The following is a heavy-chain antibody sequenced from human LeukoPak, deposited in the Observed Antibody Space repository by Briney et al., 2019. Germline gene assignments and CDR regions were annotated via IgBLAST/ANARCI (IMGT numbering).Heavy chain of an antibody. CDR3: ARGQAMGYYFDY. Sequence: SETLSLTCAVYGGSFSGYYWSWIRQPPGKGLEWIGEINHSGSTNYNPSLKSRVTISVDTSKNQFSLKLSSVAAADTAVYYCARGQAMGYYFDYWGQGTLVTVSS. V-gene: IGHV4-34*01. CDR2: INHSGST. D-gene: IGHD5-18*01. J-gene: IGHJ4*02. CDR1: GGSFSGYY.